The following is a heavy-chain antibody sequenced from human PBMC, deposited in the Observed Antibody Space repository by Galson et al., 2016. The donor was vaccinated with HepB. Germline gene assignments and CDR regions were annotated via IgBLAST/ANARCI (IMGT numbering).Heavy chain of an antibody. CDR1: GGSFRSYH. V-gene: IGHV4-34*01. J-gene: IGHJ5*02. D-gene: IGHD3-9*01. Sequence: SETLSLTCAVYGGSFRSYHWSWIRQPPGKGLEWIGEVNHSGSTNYNPSLKSRVTMSIDTSKSQFSLKLTSVTAADTAVYYCAGRYFDWLLGGWFDPWGQGTLVTVSS. CDR3: AGRYFDWLLGGWFDP. CDR2: VNHSGST.